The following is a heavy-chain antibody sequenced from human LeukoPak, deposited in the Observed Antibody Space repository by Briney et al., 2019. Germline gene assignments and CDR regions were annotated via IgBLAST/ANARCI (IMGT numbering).Heavy chain of an antibody. CDR2: IIPIFGTA. D-gene: IGHD3-3*01. CDR3: ARDYPPIRFLEWNNWFDP. V-gene: IGHV1-69*05. J-gene: IGHJ5*02. Sequence: SVKVSCKASGGTFSSYAISWVRQAPGQGLEWMGGIIPIFGTANYAQKFQGRVTITTDESTSTAYMELSSLRSEDTAVYYCARDYPPIRFLEWNNWFDPWGQGTLVTVSS. CDR1: GGTFSSYA.